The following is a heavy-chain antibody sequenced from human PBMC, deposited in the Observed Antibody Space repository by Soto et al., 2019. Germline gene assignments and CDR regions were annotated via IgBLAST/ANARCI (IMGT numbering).Heavy chain of an antibody. Sequence: EVQLEQSGTEVKKPGESLKISCKGFGYRFSNSWIGWVRQMPGKGLEWMGIIYPGDSQTRDSPSFQGQVSISVDTSVNTVYLQWSSLKASDTAIYFCARQPEGSRLGEYFDFWGRGTLVTVSS. V-gene: IGHV5-51*01. CDR3: ARQPEGSRLGEYFDF. CDR2: IYPGDSQT. J-gene: IGHJ2*01. CDR1: GYRFSNSW. D-gene: IGHD2-2*01.